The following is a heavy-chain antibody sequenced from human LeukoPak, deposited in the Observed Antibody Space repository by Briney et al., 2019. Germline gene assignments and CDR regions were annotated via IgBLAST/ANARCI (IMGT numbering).Heavy chain of an antibody. Sequence: PGGSLRLSCAASGITFSSYSMNWVRQAPGKGLEWVSSISSSSSYIYYADSVKGRFTISRDNAKNSLYLQMNSLRAEDTAVYYCARHDYYGSGSYYRGAPVDYWGQGTLVTVSS. CDR2: ISSSSSYI. CDR3: ARHDYYGSGSYYRGAPVDY. D-gene: IGHD3-10*01. J-gene: IGHJ4*02. CDR1: GITFSSYS. V-gene: IGHV3-21*01.